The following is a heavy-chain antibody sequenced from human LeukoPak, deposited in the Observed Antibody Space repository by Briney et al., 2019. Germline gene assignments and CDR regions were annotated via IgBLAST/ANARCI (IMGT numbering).Heavy chain of an antibody. CDR2: INQDGSET. CDR1: GFTFSAYR. V-gene: IGHV3-7*01. Sequence: GGSLRLSCAASGFTFSAYRMSWVRQAPGKGLEWVADINQDGSETYHVASMKGRFTISRDNAKNSLYLQMNSLRAEDTAVYYCARDRMVRGAPAPFDYWGQGTLVTVSS. D-gene: IGHD3-10*01. CDR3: ARDRMVRGAPAPFDY. J-gene: IGHJ4*02.